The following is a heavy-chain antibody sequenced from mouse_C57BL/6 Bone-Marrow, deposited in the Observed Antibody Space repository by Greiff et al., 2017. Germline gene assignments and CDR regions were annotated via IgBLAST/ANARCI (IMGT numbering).Heavy chain of an antibody. V-gene: IGHV14-4*01. CDR1: GFNIKDDY. CDR3: TTGSNYDAMDY. CDR2: IDPENGDT. Sequence: VQLQQSGAELVRPGASVKLSCTASGFNIKDDYMHWVKQRPEQGLEWIGWIDPENGDTEYASKFQGKATITADPSSNTAYLQLSSLTSEDTAVYYCTTGSNYDAMDYWGQGTSVTVSS. J-gene: IGHJ4*01. D-gene: IGHD2-5*01.